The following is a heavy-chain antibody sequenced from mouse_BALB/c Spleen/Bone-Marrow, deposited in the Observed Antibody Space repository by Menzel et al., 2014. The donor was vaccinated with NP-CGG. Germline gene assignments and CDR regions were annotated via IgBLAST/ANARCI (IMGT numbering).Heavy chain of an antibody. V-gene: IGHV1-67*01. CDR3: ARSEYGNSYAMDY. CDR1: GYTFTDYA. CDR2: ISTYSGNT. D-gene: IGHD2-10*02. J-gene: IGHJ4*01. Sequence: VQLKESGPELVRPGVSVKISYKGSGYTFTDYAMHWVKQSHAKSLEWIGVISTYSGNTNYNQKFKGKATMTVDKSSSTAYMELARLTSEDSAIYYCARSEYGNSYAMDYWGQGTSVTVSS.